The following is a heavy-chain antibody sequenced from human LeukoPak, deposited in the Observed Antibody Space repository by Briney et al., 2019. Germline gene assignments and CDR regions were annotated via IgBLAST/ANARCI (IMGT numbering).Heavy chain of an antibody. D-gene: IGHD3-10*01. CDR2: IIPIFGTA. CDR3: ARHYGSGSYYKDY. CDR1: GGTFSSYA. Sequence: ASVKVSCKASGGTFSSYAISWVRQAPGQGLEWMGGIIPIFGTANYAQKFQGRVTITTDESTSTAYMELRSLRSDDTAVYYCARHYGSGSYYKDYWGQGTLVTVSS. J-gene: IGHJ4*02. V-gene: IGHV1-69*05.